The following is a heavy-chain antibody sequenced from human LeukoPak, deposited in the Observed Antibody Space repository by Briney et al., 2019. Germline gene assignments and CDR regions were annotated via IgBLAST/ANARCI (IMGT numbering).Heavy chain of an antibody. V-gene: IGHV3-21*01. CDR1: GFTFSSYS. CDR3: ARGPPRIAAAANQGSGAFDI. J-gene: IGHJ3*02. D-gene: IGHD6-13*01. CDR2: ISSASSYK. Sequence: KPGGSLRLSCAASGFTFSSYSMNWVRQAPGKGLEWVSSISSASSYKYYADSVKGRFTISRDNAKNSLYLQVNSLRAEDTSVYYCARGPPRIAAAANQGSGAFDIWGQGTMVTVPS.